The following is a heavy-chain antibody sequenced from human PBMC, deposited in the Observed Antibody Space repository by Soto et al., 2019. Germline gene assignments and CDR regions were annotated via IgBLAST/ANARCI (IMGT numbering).Heavy chain of an antibody. Sequence: SETLSLTCTVSGDSIRTYFWSWIRQPPGKGLEWIGYVYYSGSTYYNPSLESRLTISVDTSNNHFSLQLSSVTAADMAVYYCVKERVRTKWYSSGWNYYYGMDVWGQGTTVTVSS. D-gene: IGHD6-19*01. CDR1: GDSIRTYF. V-gene: IGHV4-59*12. CDR3: VKERVRTKWYSSGWNYYYGMDV. J-gene: IGHJ6*02. CDR2: VYYSGST.